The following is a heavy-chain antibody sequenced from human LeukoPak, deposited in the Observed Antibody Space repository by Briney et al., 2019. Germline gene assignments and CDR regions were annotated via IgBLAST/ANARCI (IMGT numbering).Heavy chain of an antibody. CDR2: IRPNRGGT. V-gene: IGHV1-2*02. D-gene: IGHD7-27*01. CDR3: ARDPGANYFDY. J-gene: IGHJ4*02. Sequence: SVKVSCKTSGYTFTGYYIHWVRQAPGQGRECMGWIRPNRGGTKNAQKFQGRVTMTRDTSSSTAYMVLSRLRSDDTAVYYCARDPGANYFDYWGQGTLVTVSS. CDR1: GYTFTGYY.